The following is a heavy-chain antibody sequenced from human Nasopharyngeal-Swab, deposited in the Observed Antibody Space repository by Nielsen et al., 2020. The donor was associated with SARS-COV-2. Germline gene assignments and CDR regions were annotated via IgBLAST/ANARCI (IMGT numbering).Heavy chain of an antibody. J-gene: IGHJ4*02. CDR2: ISGTGSST. D-gene: IGHD1-26*01. CDR3: AKDRDSGSQTYFDY. V-gene: IGHV3-23*01. CDR1: GFTFSNYA. Sequence: GESLKISCTASGFTFSNYAVSWVRQAPGKGLEWVSSISGTGSSTYYADSVRGRFTISRDNSKNTLSLQMNSLRAEDTALYYCAKDRDSGSQTYFDYWGQGTLVTVSS.